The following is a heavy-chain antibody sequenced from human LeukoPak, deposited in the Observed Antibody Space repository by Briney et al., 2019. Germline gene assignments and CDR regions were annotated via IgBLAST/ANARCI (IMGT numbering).Heavy chain of an antibody. Sequence: GGSLRLSCAVSGFTFSSYEMNWVRQAPGKGLEWVSYIGRSGSTTYYADSVKGRFTISRDNSKKTLYLQMNSLRAEDTAVYYCAKDLWTLNIAGAVFDYRGQGTLVTVSS. CDR1: GFTFSSYE. CDR3: AKDLWTLNIAGAVFDY. CDR2: IGRSGSTT. D-gene: IGHD6-13*01. J-gene: IGHJ4*02. V-gene: IGHV3-48*03.